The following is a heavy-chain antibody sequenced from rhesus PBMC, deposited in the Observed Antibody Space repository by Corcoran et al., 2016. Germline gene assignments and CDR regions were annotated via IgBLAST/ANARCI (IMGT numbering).Heavy chain of an antibody. CDR3: AREIYGGGVDY. D-gene: IGHD4-29*01. V-gene: IGHV4-122*02. CDR2: ITYRGST. J-gene: IGHJ4*01. Sequence: QVQLQESGPGLVKPSETLSLTCAVSGGSISSGYYYWSWIRQPPRKGLEWIGYITYRGSTSYNPSLKSRVPISRDTSKNRFALKLSSVTGADTAVYYCAREIYGGGVDYWGQGVLVTVSS. CDR1: GGSISSGYYY.